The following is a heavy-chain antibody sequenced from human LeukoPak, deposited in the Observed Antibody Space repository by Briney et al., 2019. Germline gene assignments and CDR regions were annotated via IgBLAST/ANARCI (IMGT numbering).Heavy chain of an antibody. CDR2: IYYTGST. D-gene: IGHD2-2*01. CDR3: ARVYQSAEYYFDY. J-gene: IGHJ4*02. Sequence: SETLSLTCTVSGDSISSNYWSWIRQPPGKGLEWIGYIYYTGSTNYNPSLKSRVTISLDTSKNQFSLKLTSVTAADTAVYYCARVYQSAEYYFDYWGQGNLVSVSS. CDR1: GDSISSNY. V-gene: IGHV4-59*01.